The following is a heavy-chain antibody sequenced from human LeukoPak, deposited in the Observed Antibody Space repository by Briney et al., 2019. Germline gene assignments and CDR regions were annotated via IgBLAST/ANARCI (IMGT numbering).Heavy chain of an antibody. J-gene: IGHJ6*03. CDR1: GFTFRSYC. CDR2: IKSGGSER. V-gene: IGHV3-7*01. D-gene: IGHD2-2*01. Sequence: GGSLRLSCATSGFTFRSYCMAWVRQAPGKGLEWVANIKSGGSERYYVDSVKGRFTVSRDNAQNSLYLQMNRLRADDTAVYYCARDQSYCSSSSCDYYYMDVWGKGTTVTVAS. CDR3: ARDQSYCSSSSCDYYYMDV.